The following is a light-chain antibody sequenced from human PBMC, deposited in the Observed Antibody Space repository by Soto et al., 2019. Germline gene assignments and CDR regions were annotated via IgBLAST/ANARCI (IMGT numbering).Light chain of an antibody. CDR2: GVS. J-gene: IGKJ1*01. CDR3: QQYDSSSRT. CDR1: QTVSSNY. Sequence: EIVLTQSPGTLYLSPGERATLSCRASQTVSSNYLAWYQQKPGQAPRLLIYGVSSRATGIPDRFSGSGSGTDFTLTISRLEPEDFAVYYCQQYDSSSRTFGQGTKVEIK. V-gene: IGKV3-20*01.